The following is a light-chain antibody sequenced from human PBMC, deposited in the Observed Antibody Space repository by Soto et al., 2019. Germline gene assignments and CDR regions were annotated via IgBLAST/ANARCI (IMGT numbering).Light chain of an antibody. V-gene: IGLV2-14*01. CDR1: SSDVGGYNY. CDR3: SSERDSNTWG. J-gene: IGLJ3*02. Sequence: QSALTQPASVSGSPGQSITISCTGTSSDVGGYNYVSWHQQHPGKAPKLMIYEVSNRPSGVSNRFSGSKSGNTASLTISGLQAEDEADYYCSSERDSNTWGFGGGTKLTVL. CDR2: EVS.